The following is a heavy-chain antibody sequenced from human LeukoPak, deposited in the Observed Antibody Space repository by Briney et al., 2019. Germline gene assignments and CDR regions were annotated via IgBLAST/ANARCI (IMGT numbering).Heavy chain of an antibody. CDR3: ARCHSSSSGDY. J-gene: IGHJ4*02. V-gene: IGHV3-7*05. D-gene: IGHD6-6*01. CDR1: GFTFSSYW. Sequence: GGSMRLSCAASGFTFSSYWMSWVRQAPGKGLEWVANIQQGGSEKYYVDSVKGRFTICRDNAKNSLFLQMNSLRAEDTAVYYCARCHSSSSGDYWGQGTLVTVSS. CDR2: IQQGGSEK.